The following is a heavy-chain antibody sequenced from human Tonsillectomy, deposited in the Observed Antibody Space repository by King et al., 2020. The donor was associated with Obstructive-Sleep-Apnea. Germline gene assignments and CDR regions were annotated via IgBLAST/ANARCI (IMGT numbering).Heavy chain of an antibody. D-gene: IGHD3-16*01. CDR2: IYYSGST. CDR1: GGSISSGGYS. V-gene: IGHV4-30-4*07. CDR3: ARFYDYVWGSESYFDY. Sequence: QLQESGPGLVKPSQTLSLTCAVSGGSISSGGYSWSWIRQPPGKGLEWIGYIYYSGSTYYNPSLKSRVTISVDTSKNQFSLKLSSVTAADTAVYYCARFYDYVWGSESYFDYWGQGTLVTVSS. J-gene: IGHJ4*02.